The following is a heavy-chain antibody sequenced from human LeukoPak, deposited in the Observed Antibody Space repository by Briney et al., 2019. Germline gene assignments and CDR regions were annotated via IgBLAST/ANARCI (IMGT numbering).Heavy chain of an antibody. J-gene: IGHJ4*02. CDR2: INPNSGGT. D-gene: IGHD6-19*01. CDR1: GYTFTGYY. Sequence: ASVKASCKASGYTFTGYYMHWVRQAPGQGLEWMGWINPNSGGTNYAQKFQGRVTMTRDTSISTAYMELSRLRSDDTAVYYCARDALYSSGWYLGTVSDWGQGTLVTVSS. CDR3: ARDALYSSGWYLGTVSD. V-gene: IGHV1-2*02.